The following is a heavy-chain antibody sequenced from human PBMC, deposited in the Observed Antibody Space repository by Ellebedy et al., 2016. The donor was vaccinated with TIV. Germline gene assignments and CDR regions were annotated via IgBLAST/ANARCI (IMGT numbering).Heavy chain of an antibody. CDR3: ARGGSSWFNYYYYYMDV. V-gene: IGHV1-2*02. CDR1: GYTFTGYY. CDR2: INPNSGGT. Sequence: ASVKVSXKASGYTFTGYYMHWVRQAPGQGLEWMGWINPNSGGTNYAQKFQGRVTMTRDTSISTAYMELSRLRSDDTAVYYCARGGSSWFNYYYYYMDVWGKGTTVTVSS. D-gene: IGHD6-13*01. J-gene: IGHJ6*03.